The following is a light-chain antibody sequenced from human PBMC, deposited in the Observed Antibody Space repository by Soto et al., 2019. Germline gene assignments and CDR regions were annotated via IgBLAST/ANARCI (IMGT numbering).Light chain of an antibody. Sequence: EIVLTQSPGTLSLSPGETATLSCRASQSVSSSYLAWYQQRPGQAPRPLIYGASTRATGIPDRFSGSGSGTDFTLTISRLEPEDCAVYYCQQYGSSPLVFTFGPGTKVAIK. CDR2: GAS. J-gene: IGKJ3*01. CDR3: QQYGSSPLVFT. V-gene: IGKV3-20*01. CDR1: QSVSSSY.